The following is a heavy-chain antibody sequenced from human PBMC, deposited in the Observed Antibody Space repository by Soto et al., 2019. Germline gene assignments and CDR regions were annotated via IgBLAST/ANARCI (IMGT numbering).Heavy chain of an antibody. D-gene: IGHD6-13*01. CDR3: ARVLSSSWAEDAFDI. Sequence: EVQLVQSGAEVKKPGESLKISCKGSGYSFTSYWIGWVRQMPGKGLEWMGIIYPGDSDTRYSPSFQGQVTISADKSISTAYLQWSSLKASDTAMYYCARVLSSSWAEDAFDIWGQGTMVTVSS. V-gene: IGHV5-51*03. CDR1: GYSFTSYW. CDR2: IYPGDSDT. J-gene: IGHJ3*02.